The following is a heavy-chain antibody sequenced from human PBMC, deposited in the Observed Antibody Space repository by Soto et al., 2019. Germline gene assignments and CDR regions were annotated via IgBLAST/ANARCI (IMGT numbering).Heavy chain of an antibody. D-gene: IGHD3-16*01. CDR2: IYSGGSA. Sequence: PGGSRRLSCSASGFTFSSYAMHWVRQAPGKGLEYVSAIYSGGSAYYAVAVKVIITISRDKSKATLHLQENRLRAECTAVYYGATHLTRGKTRLAQYLYFGMDGWGQGTTVTVSS. V-gene: IGHV3-64*04. CDR3: ATHLTRGKTRLAQYLYFGMDG. J-gene: IGHJ6*02. CDR1: GFTFSSYA.